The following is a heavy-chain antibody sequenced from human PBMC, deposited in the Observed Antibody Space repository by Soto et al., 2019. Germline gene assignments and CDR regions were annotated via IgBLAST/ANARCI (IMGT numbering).Heavy chain of an antibody. CDR1: GSSISSYY. Sequence: SETLSLTCTVSGSSISSYYWSWLRQPPEKGLEWIGYIYYSGSTNYNPSLKSRVTISVDTSKNQFSLKLSSVTAADTAVYYCASSYSSGWSRPIDYWGQGTLVTVS. CDR2: IYYSGST. D-gene: IGHD6-19*01. J-gene: IGHJ4*02. V-gene: IGHV4-59*08. CDR3: ASSYSSGWSRPIDY.